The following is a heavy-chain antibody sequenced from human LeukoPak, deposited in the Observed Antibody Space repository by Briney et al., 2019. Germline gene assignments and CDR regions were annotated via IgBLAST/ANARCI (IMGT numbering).Heavy chain of an antibody. V-gene: IGHV3-74*01. J-gene: IGHJ4*02. CDR1: GFTFSSYW. CDR2: ISSDGSST. D-gene: IGHD1-26*01. CDR3: ARGYSGSYRVDY. Sequence: GGSLRHSCAASGFTFSSYWMHWVRQAPGKGLVWVSRISSDGSSTTYADSVKGRFTISRDNAKNTLYLQMNSLRAEDTAVYYCARGYSGSYRVDYWGQGTLVTVSS.